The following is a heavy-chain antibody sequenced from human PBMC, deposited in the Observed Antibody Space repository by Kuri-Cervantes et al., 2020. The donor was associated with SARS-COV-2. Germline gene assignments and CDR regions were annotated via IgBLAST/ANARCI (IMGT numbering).Heavy chain of an antibody. D-gene: IGHD4-11*01. CDR3: ARDHPTVTPSSGMDV. CDR2: IIPIFGTA. V-gene: IGHV1-69*06. J-gene: IGHJ6*02. Sequence: KVSCKASGGTFSSYAISWVRQAPGQGLEWMGGIIPIFGTANYAQKFQGRVTITADKSTSTAYMELSSLRSEDTAVYYCARDHPTVTPSSGMDVWGQGTTVTVSS. CDR1: GGTFSSYA.